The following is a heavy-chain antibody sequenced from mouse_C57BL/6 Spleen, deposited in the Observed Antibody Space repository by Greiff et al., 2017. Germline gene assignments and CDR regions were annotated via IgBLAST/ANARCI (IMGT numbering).Heavy chain of an antibody. CDR2: ISSGGSYT. CDR1: GFTFGSYG. V-gene: IGHV5-6*01. J-gene: IGHJ4*01. Sequence: EVQVVESGGDLVKPGGSLKLSCAASGFTFGSYGMSWVRQTPDKRLEWVATISSGGSYTYYPDSVKGRFTISRDNAKNTLYLQMSSLKSEDTAMYYCARHDYDGRAMDYWGQGTSVTVSS. CDR3: ARHDYDGRAMDY. D-gene: IGHD2-4*01.